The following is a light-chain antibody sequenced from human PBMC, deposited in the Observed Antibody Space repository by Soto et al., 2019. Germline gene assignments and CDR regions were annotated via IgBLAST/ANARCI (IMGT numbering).Light chain of an antibody. CDR2: HAS. CDR1: QSISEW. Sequence: DIQLTQSPSTLSASVVDRVTITFRASQSISEWLAWYQQKPGRAPKLLIYHASRLGTGVPSRFSGSGSGTEFTLTITSLQPDDFGTYYCQQYNNMWTFGQGTKWIS. V-gene: IGKV1-5*01. J-gene: IGKJ1*01. CDR3: QQYNNMWT.